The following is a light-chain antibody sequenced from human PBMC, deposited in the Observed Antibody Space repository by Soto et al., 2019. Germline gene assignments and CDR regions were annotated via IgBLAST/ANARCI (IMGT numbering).Light chain of an antibody. CDR3: QQANRFPIT. V-gene: IGKV1D-12*01. Sequence: DIQMTQSPSSVAASVGDRVTITCRASQGISSWLAWYQQKPGKAPKLLIHAVSTLQSGVPSRFSGSGSGTDFTLTISSLQPEDLAIYYCQQANRFPITFGQGTRLEIK. CDR2: AVS. CDR1: QGISSW. J-gene: IGKJ5*01.